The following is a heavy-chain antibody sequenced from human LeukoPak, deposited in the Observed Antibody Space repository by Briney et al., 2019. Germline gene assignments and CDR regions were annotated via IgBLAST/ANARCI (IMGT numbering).Heavy chain of an antibody. CDR3: AKESALYSSSPFDY. CDR1: GFTFSNYA. V-gene: IGHV3-23*01. J-gene: IGHJ4*02. Sequence: PGGSLRLSCVASGFTFSNYAMSWVRQSPGKGREWVSAISTSGGNTYYADSVKGRFTISRDNSKNTLYLQMNSLRAEDTAVYYCAKESALYSSSPFDYWGQGTLVTVSS. CDR2: ISTSGGNT. D-gene: IGHD6-6*01.